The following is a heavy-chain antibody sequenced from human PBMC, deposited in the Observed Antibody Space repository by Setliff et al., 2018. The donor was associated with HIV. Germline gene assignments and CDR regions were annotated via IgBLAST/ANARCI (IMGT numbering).Heavy chain of an antibody. J-gene: IGHJ5*02. Sequence: HPGGSLRLSCAASGFTVSTYYMSWVRQAPGKGLEWISTIYSGGDTYHADSVKGRVTLSRDNSKNTLYLQMNSLTPEDTAVYYCARSPESRGYSYGFITWGQGTPVTVSS. CDR2: IYSGGDT. V-gene: IGHV3-66*02. CDR3: ARSPESRGYSYGFIT. CDR1: GFTVSTYY. D-gene: IGHD5-18*01.